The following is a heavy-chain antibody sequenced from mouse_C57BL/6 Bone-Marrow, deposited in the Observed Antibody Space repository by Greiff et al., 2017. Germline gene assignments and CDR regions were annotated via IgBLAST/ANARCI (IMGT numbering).Heavy chain of an antibody. CDR2: ISSGSSTI. D-gene: IGHD1-1*01. V-gene: IGHV5-17*01. CDR3: ARGTTVARHYYAMDY. J-gene: IGHJ4*01. Sequence: EVMLVESGGGLVKPGGSLKLSCAASGFTFSDYGMHWVRQAPEKGLEWVAYISSGSSTIYYADTVKGRFTISRDNAKNTLFLQMTILRSEDTAMYYCARGTTVARHYYAMDYWGQGTSVTVSS. CDR1: GFTFSDYG.